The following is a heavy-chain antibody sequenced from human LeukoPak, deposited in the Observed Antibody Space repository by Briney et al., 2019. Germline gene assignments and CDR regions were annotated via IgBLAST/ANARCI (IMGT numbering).Heavy chain of an antibody. CDR2: MSQNGNT. J-gene: IGHJ3*02. CDR1: FGSVSTNTYF. CDR3: ARHGRYCSSTSCYWDDAFDI. V-gene: IGHV4-39*07. Sequence: SETLSLTCSVSFGSVSTNTYFWGWVRQPPGKGLEWIGSMSQNGNTYYSPTLKSRVTMSVDSSKNQFSLRLSSVTAADTAVYYCARHGRYCSSTSCYWDDAFDIWGQGTMVTVSS. D-gene: IGHD2-2*01.